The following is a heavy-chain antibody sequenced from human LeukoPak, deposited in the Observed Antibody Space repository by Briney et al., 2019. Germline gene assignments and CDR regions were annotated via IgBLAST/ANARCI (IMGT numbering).Heavy chain of an antibody. CDR1: GGSFSGYY. D-gene: IGHD3-10*01. CDR2: IYYSGST. J-gene: IGHJ4*02. CDR3: ARHLSRDWVLWFGELAFDY. Sequence: SETLSLTCAVYGGSFSGYYWGWIRQPPGKGLEWIGSIYYSGSTYYNPSLKSRVTISVDTSKNQFSLKLSSVTAADTAVYYCARHLSRDWVLWFGELAFDYWGQGTLVTVSS. V-gene: IGHV4-39*01.